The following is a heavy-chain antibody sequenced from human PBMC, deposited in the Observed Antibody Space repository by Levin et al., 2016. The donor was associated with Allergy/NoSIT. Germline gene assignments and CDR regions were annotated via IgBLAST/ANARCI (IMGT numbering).Heavy chain of an antibody. V-gene: IGHV5-51*01. CDR3: ARFTVVPARAHAFDI. Sequence: GESLKISCKGSGYSFTSYWIGWVRQMPGKGLEWMGIIYPGDSDTRYSPSFQGQVTISADKSISTAYLQWSSLKASDTAMYYCARFTVVPARAHAFDIWGQGTMVTVSS. J-gene: IGHJ3*02. CDR2: IYPGDSDT. CDR1: GYSFTSYW. D-gene: IGHD2-2*01.